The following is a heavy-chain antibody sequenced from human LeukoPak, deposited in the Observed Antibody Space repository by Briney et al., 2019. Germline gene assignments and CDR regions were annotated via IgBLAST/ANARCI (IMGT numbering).Heavy chain of an antibody. CDR3: ARALSLAYYYDSTGTTMYDY. CDR2: INHSGST. V-gene: IGHV4-34*01. Sequence: KPSETLSLTCAVYGGSFSGYYWSWIRQPPVKGLEWIGEINHSGSTNYNPSLKSRVTISVDTSKNQFSLKLSSVTAADTAVYYCARALSLAYYYDSTGTTMYDYWGQGTLVTVSS. CDR1: GGSFSGYY. J-gene: IGHJ4*02. D-gene: IGHD3-22*01.